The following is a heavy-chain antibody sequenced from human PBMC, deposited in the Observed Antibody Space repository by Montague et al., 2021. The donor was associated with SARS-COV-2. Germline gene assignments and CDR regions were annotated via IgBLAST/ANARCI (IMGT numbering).Heavy chain of an antibody. CDR2: INHRGTS. CDR1: GGSFSDYY. J-gene: IGHJ4*02. V-gene: IGHV4-34*01. D-gene: IGHD3-22*01. Sequence: SETLSLTCAVYGGSFSDYYWSWIRQPPGKGLEWIGEINHRGTSNYNPSLKSRVSISVDMSKNQFSLYLGSVTAADTAVYYCARGRQHFNMTVVVMTGGEYYFDYWGQGTLVTVSS. CDR3: ARGRQHFNMTVVVMTGGEYYFDY.